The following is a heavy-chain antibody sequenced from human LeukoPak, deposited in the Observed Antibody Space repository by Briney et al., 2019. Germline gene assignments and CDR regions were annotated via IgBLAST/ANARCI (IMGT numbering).Heavy chain of an antibody. CDR1: GGSFSGYY. D-gene: IGHD3-3*01. V-gene: IGHV4-34*01. Sequence: PSETLSLTCAVYGGSFSGYYWSWIRQPPGKGLEWIGEINHSGSTNYNPSLKSRVTISVDTSKNQFSLKLSSVTAADTAVYYCARHSYYDFWSGYYTGSYFDYWGQGTLVTVSS. J-gene: IGHJ4*02. CDR2: INHSGST. CDR3: ARHSYYDFWSGYYTGSYFDY.